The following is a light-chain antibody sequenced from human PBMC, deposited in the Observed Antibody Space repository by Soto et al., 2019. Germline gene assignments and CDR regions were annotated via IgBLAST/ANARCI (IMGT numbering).Light chain of an antibody. J-gene: IGKJ1*01. CDR1: QDISNY. CDR2: AAS. V-gene: IGKV1-33*01. CDR3: QQYYSFPRT. Sequence: DIQMTQSPSSLSASVGDRVTITCQASQDISNYLNWYQQKPGKAPELLIYAASTLQSGVPSRFSGSGSGTDFTLTISCLQSEDFATYYCQQYYSFPRTFGQGTKVDIK.